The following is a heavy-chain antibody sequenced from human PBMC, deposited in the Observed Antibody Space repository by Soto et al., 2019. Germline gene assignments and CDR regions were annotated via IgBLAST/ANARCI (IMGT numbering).Heavy chain of an antibody. CDR1: GFTFSNAW. D-gene: IGHD2-2*01. J-gene: IGHJ6*02. Sequence: PGGSLRISCAASGFTFSNAWMNWVRQAPGKGLEWVGRIKSKTYGGTTDYAAPVKGRFTISRDDSKSIAYLQMNSLKTEDTAVYYCTRARAGVRAAMDYYYYYGMDVWGQGTTVTVSS. CDR2: IKSKTYGGTT. CDR3: TRARAGVRAAMDYYYYYGMDV. V-gene: IGHV3-15*07.